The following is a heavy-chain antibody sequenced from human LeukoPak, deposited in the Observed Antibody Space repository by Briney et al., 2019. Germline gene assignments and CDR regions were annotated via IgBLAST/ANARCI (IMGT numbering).Heavy chain of an antibody. V-gene: IGHV5-51*01. Sequence: GESLKIPCKGSGYSFSNYWIGWVRQIPGKGLEWMGIIYPGDSDTRYSPSFQGQVTISADKSIRTAYLQWSSLKASDTAMYYCARRIAGGGVDYWGQGTLVTVSS. CDR2: IYPGDSDT. CDR3: ARRIAGGGVDY. CDR1: GYSFSNYW. D-gene: IGHD6-13*01. J-gene: IGHJ4*02.